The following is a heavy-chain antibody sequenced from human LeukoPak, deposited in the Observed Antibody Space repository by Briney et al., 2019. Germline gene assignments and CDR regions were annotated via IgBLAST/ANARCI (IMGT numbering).Heavy chain of an antibody. D-gene: IGHD3-10*01. Sequence: GSLRLSLAAPKFTFRRQNMNLVRQAPGKGPGWVSSISSSSTYIYYADSVKGRFTISRDNAKNSLYLQMNSLRAEDTAVYYCAREGMVRGVIIYWGQGTLVTVSS. V-gene: IGHV3-21*01. CDR1: KFTFRRQN. CDR3: AREGMVRGVIIY. CDR2: ISSSSTYI. J-gene: IGHJ4*02.